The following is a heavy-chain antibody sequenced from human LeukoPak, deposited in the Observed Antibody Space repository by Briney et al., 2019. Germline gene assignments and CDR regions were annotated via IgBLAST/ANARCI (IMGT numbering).Heavy chain of an antibody. V-gene: IGHV3-48*04. D-gene: IGHD5-24*01. CDR3: ARDQRDGYNSHFDY. CDR2: ISSSSSTI. CDR1: GFTFSSYS. Sequence: SGGSLRLSCAASGFTFSSYSMNWVRQAPGKGLEWVSYISSSSSTIYYADSVKGRFTISRDNAKNSLYLQMNSLRAEDTAVYYCARDQRDGYNSHFDYWGQGTLVTVSS. J-gene: IGHJ4*02.